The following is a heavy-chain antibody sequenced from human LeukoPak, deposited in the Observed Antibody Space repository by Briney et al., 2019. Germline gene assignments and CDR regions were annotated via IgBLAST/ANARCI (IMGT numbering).Heavy chain of an antibody. Sequence: SETLSLTCTVSGGSISSYYWSWIRQPPGGGLEWIGYIYYSGSTSYNPSLKRRVTISLDTSKSQFSLKLRSVTAADTAVYYCARSGLDSRYYFGMDVWGQGTTVTVSS. J-gene: IGHJ6*02. CDR1: GGSISSYY. CDR2: IYYSGST. V-gene: IGHV4-59*01. CDR3: ARSGLDSRYYFGMDV. D-gene: IGHD5-12*01.